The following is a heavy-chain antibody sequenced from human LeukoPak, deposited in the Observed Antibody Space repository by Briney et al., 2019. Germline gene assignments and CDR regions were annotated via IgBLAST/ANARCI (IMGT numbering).Heavy chain of an antibody. V-gene: IGHV4-39*07. D-gene: IGHD3-3*01. J-gene: IGHJ3*02. CDR1: GGSISSSSYY. CDR3: ARGFLEDDGDAFDI. Sequence: SETLSLTCTVSGGSISSSSYYWGWIRQPSGKGLEWIGSIYYRGSTYYNPSLKSRITISVDTSKNQFSLKLSSVTAADTAVYYCARGFLEDDGDAFDIWGQGTMVTVSS. CDR2: IYYRGST.